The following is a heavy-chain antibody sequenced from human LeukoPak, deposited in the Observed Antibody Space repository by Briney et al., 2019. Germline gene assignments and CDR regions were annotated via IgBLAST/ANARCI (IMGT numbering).Heavy chain of an antibody. CDR2: INWNGGST. CDR3: ARANGWYRYYFDY. Sequence: PSETLSLTCAVYGGSFSGYYWSWVRQAPGKGLEWVSGINWNGGSTGYADSVKGRFTISRDNAKNSLYLQMNSLRAEDTALYYCARANGWYRYYFDYWGQGTLVTVSS. CDR1: GGSFSGYY. J-gene: IGHJ4*02. V-gene: IGHV3-20*04. D-gene: IGHD6-19*01.